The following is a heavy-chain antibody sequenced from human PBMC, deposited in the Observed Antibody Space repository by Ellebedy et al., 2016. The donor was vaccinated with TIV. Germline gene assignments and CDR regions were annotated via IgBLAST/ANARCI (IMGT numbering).Heavy chain of an antibody. J-gene: IGHJ4*02. CDR3: ATRSIGRTNIALQY. V-gene: IGHV1-69*02. D-gene: IGHD1/OR15-1a*01. Sequence: AASVKVSCKASAGTSSSYTITGVRQDPGQGLEYMGRIIPSLGITAYAQTFQGRLTLAADTSTTTTYLQLSSLRTDDTALYSCATRSIGRTNIALQYWGQGTLITVST. CDR1: AGTSSSYT. CDR2: IIPSLGIT.